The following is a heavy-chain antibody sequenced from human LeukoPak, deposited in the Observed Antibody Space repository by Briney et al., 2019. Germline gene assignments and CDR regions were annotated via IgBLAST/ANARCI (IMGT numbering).Heavy chain of an antibody. CDR3: ARDDGYYGSGSYYAIDY. Sequence: PGGSLRLSCAASGFTFSSYTMHWIRQAPGKGLEWVSSISGSNSYIFYADSVKGRFTVSRDNAKDSLYLQMNSLRAEDTAVYYCARDDGYYGSGSYYAIDYWGQGTLVTVSS. D-gene: IGHD3-10*01. CDR2: ISGSNSYI. CDR1: GFTFSSYT. V-gene: IGHV3-21*01. J-gene: IGHJ4*02.